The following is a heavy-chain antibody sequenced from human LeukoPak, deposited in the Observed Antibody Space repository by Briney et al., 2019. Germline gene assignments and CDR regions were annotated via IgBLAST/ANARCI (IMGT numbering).Heavy chain of an antibody. V-gene: IGHV3-23*01. CDR2: VSGSGGST. D-gene: IGHD3-10*01. CDR3: AKDLWDSGSQAYFDY. CDR1: GITFSSYA. J-gene: IGHJ4*02. Sequence: GGSLRLSCAASGITFSSYAMSWVRQAPGKGLEWVSGVSGSGGSTYYADSVKGRFTISRDNSKNTLYLQMNSLRAEDTAVYYCAKDLWDSGSQAYFDYWGQGTLVTVSS.